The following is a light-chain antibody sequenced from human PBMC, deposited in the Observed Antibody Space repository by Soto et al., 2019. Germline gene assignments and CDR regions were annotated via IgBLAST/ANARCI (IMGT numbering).Light chain of an antibody. V-gene: IGKV4-1*01. CDR2: GAS. CDR3: QHYNSYSEA. Sequence: DIVMTQFTASLAVSLGERATINCKSSQSVLYNSNNKDYLAWYQQKPGQPPKLLIYGASTRESGVPDRFSGSGSGTEFTLTISSLQPDDFTTYYCQHYNSYSEAFGQGTKVDIK. J-gene: IGKJ1*01. CDR1: QSVLYNSNNKDY.